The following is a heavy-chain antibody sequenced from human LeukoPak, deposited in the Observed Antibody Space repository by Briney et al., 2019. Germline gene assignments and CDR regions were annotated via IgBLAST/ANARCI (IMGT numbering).Heavy chain of an antibody. Sequence: AGGSLRLSCAASGFTLRSYTMNWVRQAPGKGLEWVSVIYSSGSTYYADSVKGRFTISRDNSKNTLHLQMNTLRAEDTAVYYCASRIATAGSVDYWGQGTLVTVSS. CDR2: IYSSGST. D-gene: IGHD6-13*01. V-gene: IGHV3-53*01. CDR1: GFTLRSYT. CDR3: ASRIATAGSVDY. J-gene: IGHJ4*02.